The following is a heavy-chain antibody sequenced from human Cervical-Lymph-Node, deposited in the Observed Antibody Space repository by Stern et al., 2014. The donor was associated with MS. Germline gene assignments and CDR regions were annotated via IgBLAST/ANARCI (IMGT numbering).Heavy chain of an antibody. D-gene: IGHD4-11*01. Sequence: VQLLESGAEMKKPGASVKVSCKASGYTFTDYYMHWGRQAPGQGLEWMGWINPDNGDTDSVQKFQGRVTMTRDTSISTAYMELSRLSSDDAAMYYCARQYYGMDVWGQGTTVTVSS. CDR3: ARQYYGMDV. V-gene: IGHV1-2*02. J-gene: IGHJ6*02. CDR1: GYTFTDYY. CDR2: INPDNGDT.